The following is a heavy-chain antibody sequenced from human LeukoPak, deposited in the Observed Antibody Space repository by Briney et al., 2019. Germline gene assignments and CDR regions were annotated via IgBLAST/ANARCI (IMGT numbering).Heavy chain of an antibody. J-gene: IGHJ4*02. CDR1: GGSISSYY. Sequence: SETLSLTCTVSGGSISSYYWSWIRQPPGKGLEWIGYIYYSGSTNYNPSLKSRVTISVDTSKNQFSLKLSSVTAADTAVYYCARSVAVAGYYFDYWGQGTLVTVSS. V-gene: IGHV4-59*01. CDR3: ARSVAVAGYYFDY. D-gene: IGHD6-19*01. CDR2: IYYSGST.